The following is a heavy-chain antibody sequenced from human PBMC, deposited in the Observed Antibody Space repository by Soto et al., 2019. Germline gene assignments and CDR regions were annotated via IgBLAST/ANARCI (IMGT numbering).Heavy chain of an antibody. CDR2: ISFDGANT. CDR3: ARDGYNRGGFDY. J-gene: IGHJ4*02. CDR1: GFTFSSYN. D-gene: IGHD3-10*01. V-gene: IGHV3-30-3*01. Sequence: QVQLVESGGGVVPPGGSLRVSCVASGFTFSSYNMHWVRQAPGEGLEWVAVISFDGANTFYADSVKGRFTISRDISRDTLYLQMSSLRDEDTAIYYCARDGYNRGGFDYRGQGTLVTVSS.